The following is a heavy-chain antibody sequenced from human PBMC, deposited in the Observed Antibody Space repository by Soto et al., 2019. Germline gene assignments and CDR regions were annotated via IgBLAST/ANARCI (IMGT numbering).Heavy chain of an antibody. J-gene: IGHJ4*02. V-gene: IGHV3-7*01. D-gene: IGHD1-26*01. CDR2: IMKDGGVK. CDR1: GFTFSDYW. CDR3: ARDRDYYKADY. Sequence: EVQLVESGGGLVPPGGSLRLSCAASGFTFSDYWMGWARQAPGKGLEWVATIMKDGGVKKYVDSVKGRFTISRDNAKNSLFLQMNGLRAEDTAVYYCARDRDYYKADYWGQGTLVTVSS.